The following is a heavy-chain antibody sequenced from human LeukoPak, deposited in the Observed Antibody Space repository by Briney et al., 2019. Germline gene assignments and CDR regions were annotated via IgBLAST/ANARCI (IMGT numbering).Heavy chain of an antibody. CDR1: GFTFSSYG. J-gene: IGHJ6*02. CDR2: IWYDGSNK. Sequence: GSLRLSCAASGFTFSSYGMHWVRQAPGKGLEWVAVIWYDGSNKYYADSVKGRFTISRDNSKNTLYLQMNSLRAEDTAVYYCAREGPNYYYYYGMDVWGQGTTVTVSS. CDR3: AREGPNYYYYYGMDV. V-gene: IGHV3-33*01.